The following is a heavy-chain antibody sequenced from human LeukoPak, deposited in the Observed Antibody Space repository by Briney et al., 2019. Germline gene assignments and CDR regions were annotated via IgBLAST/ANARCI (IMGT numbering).Heavy chain of an antibody. J-gene: IGHJ4*02. CDR3: ARDDYGGNSDY. D-gene: IGHD4-17*01. V-gene: IGHV3-21*01. Sequence: PGGSLRLSCAASGFTFSSYTMYWVRQAPGKGLKWVSSITSNSGSIYYADSVKGRFTISRDNAKNSLFLQMNSLRAEDTAIYYCARDDYGGNSDYWGQGTLVTVSS. CDR2: ITSNSGSI. CDR1: GFTFSSYT.